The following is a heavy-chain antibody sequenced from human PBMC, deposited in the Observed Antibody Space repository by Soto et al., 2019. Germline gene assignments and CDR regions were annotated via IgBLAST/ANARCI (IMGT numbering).Heavy chain of an antibody. Sequence: SETLSLTCAVYGGCFSGYYWSWIRQPPGKGLEWIGEINHSGSTNYNPSLKSRVTISVDTSKNQFSLKLSSVTAADTAVYYCARFTWSKGMDVWGQGTTVTVSS. CDR1: GGCFSGYY. V-gene: IGHV4-34*01. J-gene: IGHJ6*02. D-gene: IGHD3-3*01. CDR3: ARFTWSKGMDV. CDR2: INHSGST.